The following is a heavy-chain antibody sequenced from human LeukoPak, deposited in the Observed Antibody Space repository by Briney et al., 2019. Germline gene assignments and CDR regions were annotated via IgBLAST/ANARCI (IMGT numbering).Heavy chain of an antibody. CDR1: GGSMNSYY. D-gene: IGHD6-6*01. Sequence: SETLSLTCTVSGGSMNSYYWTWIRQPPGKGLEWIGYFYHIGNTNYNPSLKSRVTISVDRSKNQFSLKLSSVTAADTAVYYCASSSSSANFDYWGQGTLVTVSS. J-gene: IGHJ4*02. V-gene: IGHV4-59*12. CDR3: ASSSSSANFDY. CDR2: FYHIGNT.